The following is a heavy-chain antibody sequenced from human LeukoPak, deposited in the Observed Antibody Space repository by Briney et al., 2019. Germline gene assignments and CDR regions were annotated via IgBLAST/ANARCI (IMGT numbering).Heavy chain of an antibody. V-gene: IGHV4-34*01. J-gene: IGHJ4*02. CDR3: ARAPYCGGDCSRASDY. CDR1: GGSSSGYY. D-gene: IGHD2-21*02. CDR2: INYSGTT. Sequence: SETLSLTCAVYGGSSSGYYWSWIRQPPGKGLEWIGEINYSGTTNYNPSLKSRVTISADTYKNLFSLSLSSVAAADTGVYYCARAPYCGGDCSRASDYWGQGSLVTVSS.